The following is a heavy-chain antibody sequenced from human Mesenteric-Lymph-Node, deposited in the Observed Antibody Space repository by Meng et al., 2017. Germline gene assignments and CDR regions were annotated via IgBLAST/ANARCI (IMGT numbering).Heavy chain of an antibody. J-gene: IGHJ6*02. CDR1: GYTFSREW. Sequence: GGSLRLSCTVSGYTFSREWMHWVRQGPGKGLEWVSRINTDGSLTLYADSVKGRFTISRDNAKNTLYLQMNSLRREDTAVYYCARDVPPNPIVPGFVRHSYYYGMDVWGQGATVTVSS. D-gene: IGHD1-26*01. CDR3: ARDVPPNPIVPGFVRHSYYYGMDV. CDR2: INTDGSLT. V-gene: IGHV3-74*01.